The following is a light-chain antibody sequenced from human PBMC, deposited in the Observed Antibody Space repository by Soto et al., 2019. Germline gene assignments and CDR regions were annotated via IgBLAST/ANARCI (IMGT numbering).Light chain of an antibody. CDR3: QQYNSYSWT. J-gene: IGKJ1*01. CDR1: QSISSW. V-gene: IGKV1-5*01. Sequence: IQMTPSPSALSASVGARVTITCRASQSISSWLAWYQQKPGKAPKLLIYDASSLESGVPSRFSGSGSGTEFTLTISSLQPDDFATYYCQQYNSYSWTFGQGTKVDIK. CDR2: DAS.